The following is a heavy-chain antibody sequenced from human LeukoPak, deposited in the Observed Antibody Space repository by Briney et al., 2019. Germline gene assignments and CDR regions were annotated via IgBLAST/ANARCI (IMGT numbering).Heavy chain of an antibody. V-gene: IGHV3-53*01. CDR1: GFTVSSNY. J-gene: IGHJ4*02. CDR2: IYSGGST. Sequence: GGSLRLSCAASGFTVSSNYMSWVRQAPGKGLEWVSVIYSGGSTYYADSAKGRFTISRDNSKNTLYLQMNSLRAEDTAVYYCKARRSYDILTGYYPDRIDYWGQGTLVTVSS. CDR3: KARRSYDILTGYYPDRIDY. D-gene: IGHD3-9*01.